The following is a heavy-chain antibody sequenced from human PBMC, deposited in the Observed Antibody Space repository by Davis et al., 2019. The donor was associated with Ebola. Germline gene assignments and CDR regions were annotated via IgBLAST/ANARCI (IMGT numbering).Heavy chain of an antibody. D-gene: IGHD2-8*01. CDR1: GFTFSNYW. V-gene: IGHV3-7*03. Sequence: GESLKISCAAPGFTFSNYWMSWVRQAPGKGLEWVANIKQDGSEKYYVDSVKGRFTISRDNAKNSLYLQMNSLRAEDTAVYYCARGTKNYWGQGTLVTVSS. CDR2: IKQDGSEK. CDR3: ARGTKNY. J-gene: IGHJ4*02.